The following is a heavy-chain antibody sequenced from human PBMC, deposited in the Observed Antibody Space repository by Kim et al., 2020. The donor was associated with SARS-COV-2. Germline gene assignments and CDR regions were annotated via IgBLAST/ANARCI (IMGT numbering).Heavy chain of an antibody. CDR1: GYTFTRYG. V-gene: IGHV1-18*01. CDR2: ISAYNGNT. D-gene: IGHD3-3*01. Sequence: ASVKVSCKASGYTFTRYGISWVRQAPGQGLEWMGWISAYNGNTNYAQKIKGRVTMTTDTSTSTAYMELRSLRSDDTAVYYCARAGYYDFWSGSPDNLNYGMDVWGQGTTVTVSS. CDR3: ARAGYYDFWSGSPDNLNYGMDV. J-gene: IGHJ6*02.